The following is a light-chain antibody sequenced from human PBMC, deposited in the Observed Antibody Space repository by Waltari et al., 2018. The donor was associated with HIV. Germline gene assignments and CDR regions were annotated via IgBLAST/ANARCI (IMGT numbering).Light chain of an antibody. CDR3: CSYVGNFTWV. Sequence: QSALTQPRSVSGSPGQSVTISCTGTNSDVGGYNWLTWYQQHPGKVPKLMVYDFSKLPSGVPDRCSAYKSDHTAYLTISGLQADDEGDYYCCSYVGNFTWVFGGGTILTVL. V-gene: IGLV2-11*01. CDR2: DFS. CDR1: NSDVGGYNW. J-gene: IGLJ3*02.